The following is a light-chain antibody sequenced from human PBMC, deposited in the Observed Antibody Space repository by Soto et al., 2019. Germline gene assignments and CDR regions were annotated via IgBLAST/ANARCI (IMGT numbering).Light chain of an antibody. J-gene: IGKJ1*01. CDR2: GTS. Sequence: EIVMTQSPVTLSVSLAERVTLSCRASQHISRSLAGYQHKPGQGPSLLIYGTSTMAGGIPARVSGGGFGAEFTLTSTSLQSDDFAVYYCHQYNGWPRTFGQWTKVDIK. CDR1: QHISRS. V-gene: IGKV3-15*01. CDR3: HQYNGWPRT.